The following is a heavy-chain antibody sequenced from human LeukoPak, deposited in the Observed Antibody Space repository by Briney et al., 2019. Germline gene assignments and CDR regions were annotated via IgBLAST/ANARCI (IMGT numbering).Heavy chain of an antibody. J-gene: IGHJ4*02. Sequence: ASVKVSCKASGYTFTGYYMHWVRQASGQGLEWMGWINPNSGGTNYAQKFQGRVTMTRDTSISTAYMELSRLRSDDTAVYYCARVRGRSSSWLVDYWGQGTLVTVSS. CDR2: INPNSGGT. CDR1: GYTFTGYY. CDR3: ARVRGRSSSWLVDY. D-gene: IGHD6-13*01. V-gene: IGHV1-2*02.